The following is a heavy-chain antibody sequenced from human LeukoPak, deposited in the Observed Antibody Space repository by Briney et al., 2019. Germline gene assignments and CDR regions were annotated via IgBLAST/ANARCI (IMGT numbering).Heavy chain of an antibody. CDR3: ARSAAGTADFDY. D-gene: IGHD6-13*01. V-gene: IGHV4-4*07. CDR1: GGSMSSYY. Sequence: SETLSLTCTVSGGSMSSYYWSWIRQPAGKGLEWIGRIYTSESTNYNPSLKSRVIMSVDTSKNQFSLKLSSVTAADTAVYYCARSAAGTADFDYWGQGTLVTVSS. J-gene: IGHJ4*02. CDR2: IYTSEST.